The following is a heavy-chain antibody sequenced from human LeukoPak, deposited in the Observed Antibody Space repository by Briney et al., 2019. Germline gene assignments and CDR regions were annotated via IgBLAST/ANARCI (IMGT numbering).Heavy chain of an antibody. CDR1: GGSISGYY. V-gene: IGHV4-59*01. D-gene: IGHD1-1*01. CDR3: ARGGTGKANWFDP. J-gene: IGHJ5*02. CDR2: IYYTGST. Sequence: PSETLSLTCTVSGGSISGYYWSWIRQPPGKGLEWIAFIYYTGSTNYNPPLKSRVTISVDTSKNQFSLKLTSVTTADTAVYYCARGGTGKANWFDPWGQGTPVTVSS.